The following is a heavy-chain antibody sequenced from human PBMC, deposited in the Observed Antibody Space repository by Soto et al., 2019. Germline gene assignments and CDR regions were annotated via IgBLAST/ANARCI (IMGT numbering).Heavy chain of an antibody. Sequence: SETLSLTCAVYGGSFSGYYWSWIRQPPGKGLEWIGEINHSGSTNYNPSLKSRVTISVDTSKNQFSLKLSSVTAADTAVYYCARGRLIMITFGGVIVKINWFDTWGQGTLVTVSS. V-gene: IGHV4-34*01. D-gene: IGHD3-16*02. J-gene: IGHJ5*02. CDR3: ARGRLIMITFGGVIVKINWFDT. CDR2: INHSGST. CDR1: GGSFSGYY.